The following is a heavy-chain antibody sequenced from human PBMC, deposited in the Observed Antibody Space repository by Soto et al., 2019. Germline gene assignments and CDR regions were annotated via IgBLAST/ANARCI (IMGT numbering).Heavy chain of an antibody. CDR3: AVLNYDFWSGFLVPGNMDV. D-gene: IGHD3-3*01. J-gene: IGHJ6*02. CDR1: GYTFTGYY. CDR2: INPNSGGT. V-gene: IGHV1-2*02. Sequence: ASVKVSCKASGYTFTGYYMHWVRQAPGQGXEWMGWINPNSGGTNYAQKFQGRVTMTRDTSTSTAYMELSRLRSDDTAVYYCAVLNYDFWSGFLVPGNMDVWGQGTTVTVSS.